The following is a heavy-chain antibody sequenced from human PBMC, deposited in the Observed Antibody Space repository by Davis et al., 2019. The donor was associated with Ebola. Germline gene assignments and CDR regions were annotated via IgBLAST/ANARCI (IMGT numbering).Heavy chain of an antibody. CDR1: GYTFNIYY. CDR3: ARVHGDFPYYYYGMDV. V-gene: IGHV1-46*02. CDR2: INPSGGTT. Sequence: AASVKVSCKASGYTFNIYYMYWVRQAPGQGLEWMGIINPSGGTTSYAQKFQGRVTMTRDTSTSTVYMELISLRSEDTAVYYCARVHGDFPYYYYGMDVWGQGTTVTVSS. D-gene: IGHD4-17*01. J-gene: IGHJ6*02.